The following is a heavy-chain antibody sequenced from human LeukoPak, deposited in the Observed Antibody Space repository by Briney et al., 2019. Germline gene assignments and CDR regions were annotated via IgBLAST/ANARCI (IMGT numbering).Heavy chain of an antibody. CDR3: TKDRPSYYGSGSSSTENWFDP. CDR2: IGASGAST. Sequence: GGSLRLSCAASGFTFSSYAMTWVRQAPGKGLEWVSTIGASGASTYYADSVKGRFTISRDNSKNTLYLQMNSLRAEDTAVYYCTKDRPSYYGSGSSSTENWFDPWGQGTLVTVSS. J-gene: IGHJ5*02. V-gene: IGHV3-23*01. D-gene: IGHD3-10*01. CDR1: GFTFSSYA.